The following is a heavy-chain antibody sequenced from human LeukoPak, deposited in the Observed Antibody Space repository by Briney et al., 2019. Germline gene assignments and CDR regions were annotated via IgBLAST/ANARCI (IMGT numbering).Heavy chain of an antibody. V-gene: IGHV4-4*02. Sequence: PSETLSLTCAVSGGSISSSNWWSWVRQPPGKGLEWIGEIYHSGSTNYNPSLKSRVTISVDMSKNQFSLKLSSVTAADTAVYYCARYSYSSGLYYFDYWGQGTLVTVSS. J-gene: IGHJ4*02. CDR3: ARYSYSSGLYYFDY. CDR2: IYHSGST. CDR1: GGSISSSNW. D-gene: IGHD6-19*01.